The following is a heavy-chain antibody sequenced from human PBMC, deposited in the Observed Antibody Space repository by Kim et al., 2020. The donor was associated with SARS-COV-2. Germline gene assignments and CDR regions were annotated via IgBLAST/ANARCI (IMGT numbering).Heavy chain of an antibody. CDR3: ARGKSKIVVPAAISGSLDYFDY. D-gene: IGHD2-2*01. CDR2: INHSGST. V-gene: IGHV4-34*01. Sequence: SETLSLTCAVYGGSFSGYYWSWIRQPPGKGLEWIGEINHSGSTNYNPSLKSRVTISVDTSKNQFSLKLSSVTAADTAVYYCARGKSKIVVPAAISGSLDYFDYWGQGTLVTVSS. CDR1: GGSFSGYY. J-gene: IGHJ4*02.